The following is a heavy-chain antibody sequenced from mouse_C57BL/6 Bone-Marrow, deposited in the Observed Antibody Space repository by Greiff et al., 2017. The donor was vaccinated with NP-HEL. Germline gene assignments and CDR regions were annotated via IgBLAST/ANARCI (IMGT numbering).Heavy chain of an antibody. CDR3: ARPPNWEGRRYFDV. CDR1: GFTFSSYG. V-gene: IGHV5-6*01. Sequence: EVHLVESGGDLVKPGGSLKLSCAASGFTFSSYGMSWVRQTPDKRLEWVATISSGGSYTYYPDSVKGRFTISRDNAKNTLYLQMSSLKSEDTAMDYCARPPNWEGRRYFDVWGTGTTVTVSS. D-gene: IGHD4-1*01. CDR2: ISSGGSYT. J-gene: IGHJ1*03.